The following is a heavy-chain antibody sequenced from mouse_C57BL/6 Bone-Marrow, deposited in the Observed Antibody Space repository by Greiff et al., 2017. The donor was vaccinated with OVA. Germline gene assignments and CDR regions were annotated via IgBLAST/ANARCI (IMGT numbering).Heavy chain of an antibody. Sequence: EVNVVESGGGLVRPKGSLKLSCAASGFSFNTYAMNWVRQAPGQGLEWVARIRRKSNNYATYYAVSVKARFTISREDSESMIYLKMNNRKTEDTAMDYCVRPYDGSSHWYFDVWGTGTTVTVSS. D-gene: IGHD1-1*01. CDR3: VRPYDGSSHWYFDV. CDR2: IRRKSNNYAT. V-gene: IGHV10-1*01. J-gene: IGHJ1*03. CDR1: GFSFNTYA.